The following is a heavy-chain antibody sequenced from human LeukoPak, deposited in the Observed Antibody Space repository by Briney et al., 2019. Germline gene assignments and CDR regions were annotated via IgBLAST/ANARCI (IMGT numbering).Heavy chain of an antibody. V-gene: IGHV6-1*01. CDR2: TYYKSKWPN. Sequence: SQTLSLTCAISGDSVSSNSAAWNWIRQSPSRGLEWLGRTYYKSKWPNDYALSVKSRITINPDTSRNQFSLQLNSATPEDTAVYYCAREELATLGPFDFWGQGTLVTVSS. CDR3: AREELATLGPFDF. D-gene: IGHD5-24*01. CDR1: GDSVSSNSAA. J-gene: IGHJ4*02.